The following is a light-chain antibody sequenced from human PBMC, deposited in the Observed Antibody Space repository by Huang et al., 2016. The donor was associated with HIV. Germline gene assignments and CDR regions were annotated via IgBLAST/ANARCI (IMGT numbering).Light chain of an antibody. CDR2: SAS. J-gene: IGKJ5*01. Sequence: IQMTQSPSSLSASVGDRFTITCRASQNIDGYLKWYQQKQGKPPKLRISSASTLHTGVPPRFSGSGSGTDYTLIINNLQPDDFATYFCQQSYSTLITFGQGSRLDTK. CDR1: QNIDGY. V-gene: IGKV1-39*01. CDR3: QQSYSTLIT.